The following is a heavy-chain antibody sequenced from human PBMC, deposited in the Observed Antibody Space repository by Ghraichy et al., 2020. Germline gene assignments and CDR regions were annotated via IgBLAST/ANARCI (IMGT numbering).Heavy chain of an antibody. J-gene: IGHJ4*02. D-gene: IGHD1-7*01. CDR3: ARDWNYEFDY. V-gene: IGHV1-18*01. CDR2: ISVEDGRT. Sequence: ASVKVSCKASGYTFTSYGISWARQAPGRGLEWMGWISVEDGRTNYARKFQGRVTVTTDTSTSTAYMELRSLRSDDTAVYYCARDWNYEFDYWGQGTLVTVSS. CDR1: GYTFTSYG.